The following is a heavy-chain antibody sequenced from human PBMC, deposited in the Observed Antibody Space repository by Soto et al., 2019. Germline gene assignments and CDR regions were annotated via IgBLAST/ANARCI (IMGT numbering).Heavy chain of an antibody. CDR1: GFTFSSYA. D-gene: IGHD2-15*01. CDR3: AKVVAARGAFDI. Sequence: GGSLRLSCAASGFTFSSYAMSWVRQAPGKGLEWVSAISGSGGSTYYADSVKGRFTIARDNSKNTLYLQMNSLRAEDTAVYYCAKVVAARGAFDIWGQGTMVTVSS. CDR2: ISGSGGST. V-gene: IGHV3-23*01. J-gene: IGHJ3*02.